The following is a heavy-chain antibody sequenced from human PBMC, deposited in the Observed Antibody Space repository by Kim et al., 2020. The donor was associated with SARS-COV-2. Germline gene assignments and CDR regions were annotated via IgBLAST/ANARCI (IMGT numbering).Heavy chain of an antibody. CDR3: AGRSGYGFDY. D-gene: IGHD5-12*01. CDR2: ST. V-gene: IGHV4-4*09. Sequence: STNYNPSLKSRVTISVDTSKNQFSLKLSSVTAADTAVYYCAGRSGYGFDYWGQGTLVTVSS. J-gene: IGHJ4*02.